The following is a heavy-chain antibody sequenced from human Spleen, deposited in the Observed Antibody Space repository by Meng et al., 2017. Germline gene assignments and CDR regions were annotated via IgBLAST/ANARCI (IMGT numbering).Heavy chain of an antibody. CDR2: INHSGST. J-gene: IGHJ6*02. V-gene: IGHV4-34*01. CDR1: GGSFSGYY. D-gene: IGHD6-6*01. CDR3: ARSIAARPGVYYYYYGMDV. Sequence: SETLSLTCAVYGGSFSGYYWSWIRQPPGKGLEWIGEINHSGSTNHNPSLKSRVTISVDTSKNQFSLKLSSVTAADTAVYYCARSIAARPGVYYYYYGMDVWGQGTTVTVSS.